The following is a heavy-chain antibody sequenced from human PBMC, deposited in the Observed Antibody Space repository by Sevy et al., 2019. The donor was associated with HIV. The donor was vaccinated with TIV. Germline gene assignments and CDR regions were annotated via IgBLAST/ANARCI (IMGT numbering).Heavy chain of an antibody. CDR2: ISGSGGST. CDR3: AKDHFRERATCGGVISD. Sequence: GGSLRLSCAASGFTFSSYAMSWVRQAPGKGLEWVSAISGSGGSTYYADSVKGRFTISRENSKNTLYLQMNSLRDEDRAEYYCAKDHFRERATCGGVISDWGQGTLVTVSS. V-gene: IGHV3-23*01. D-gene: IGHD3-16*01. J-gene: IGHJ4*02. CDR1: GFTFSSYA.